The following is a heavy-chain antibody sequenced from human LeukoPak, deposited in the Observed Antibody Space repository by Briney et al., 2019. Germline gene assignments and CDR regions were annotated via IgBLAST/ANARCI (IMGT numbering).Heavy chain of an antibody. J-gene: IGHJ3*02. CDR1: GFTFSSYS. CDR3: ATGYSYGHEAFDI. CDR2: ISSSSSTI. Sequence: GGSLRLSCAASGFTFSSYSMNWVRQAPGKGLEWVSYISSSSSTIYYADSVKGRFTISRDNAKNSLYLQMNSLRAEDTAVYYCATGYSYGHEAFDIWGQGTMVTVSS. V-gene: IGHV3-48*04. D-gene: IGHD5-18*01.